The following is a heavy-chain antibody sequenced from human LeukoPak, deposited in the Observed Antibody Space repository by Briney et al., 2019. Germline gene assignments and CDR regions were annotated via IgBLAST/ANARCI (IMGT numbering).Heavy chain of an antibody. CDR1: GFTFTSSA. Sequence: SVKVSCKASGFTFTSSAVQWVRQARGQRLEWIGWIVVGSGNTNYAQKFQERVTITRDMSTSTAYMELSSLRSEDTAVYYCAADVRSSGWYGAPDYWGQGTLVTVSS. V-gene: IGHV1-58*01. CDR3: AADVRSSGWYGAPDY. CDR2: IVVGSGNT. D-gene: IGHD6-19*01. J-gene: IGHJ4*02.